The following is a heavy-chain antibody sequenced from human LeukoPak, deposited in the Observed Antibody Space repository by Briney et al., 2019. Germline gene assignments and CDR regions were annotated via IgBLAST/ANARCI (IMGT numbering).Heavy chain of an antibody. CDR1: GFTFSNAW. D-gene: IGHD1-1*01. J-gene: IGHJ4*02. Sequence: GGSLRLSCAASGFTFSNAWMSWVRQAPGKGLEWVGRIKSKTDGWTTDYAAPVKGRFTISRDDSKNTLYLQMNSLKTEDTAVYYCTTDVGTTGTTLFDYWGQGTLVTVSS. CDR2: IKSKTDGWTT. V-gene: IGHV3-15*01. CDR3: TTDVGTTGTTLFDY.